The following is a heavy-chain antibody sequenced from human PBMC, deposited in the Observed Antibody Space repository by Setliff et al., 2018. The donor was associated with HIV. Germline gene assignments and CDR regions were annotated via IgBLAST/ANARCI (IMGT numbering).Heavy chain of an antibody. V-gene: IGHV1-24*01. CDR3: ATRIRDGHRGYGYFDF. D-gene: IGHD5-12*01. Sequence: GASVKVSCKVSGYTLTELSMHLVRQAPGKGPAWMGGFDPEDNKIVYAQKFQGRVTTTEDTSTDTAYMELSSLRPEDTAVYYCATRIRDGHRGYGYFDFWGQGTLVTVSS. J-gene: IGHJ4*02. CDR2: FDPEDNKI. CDR1: GYTLTELS.